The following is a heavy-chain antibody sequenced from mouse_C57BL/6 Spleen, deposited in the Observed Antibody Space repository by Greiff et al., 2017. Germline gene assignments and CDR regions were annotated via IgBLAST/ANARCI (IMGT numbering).Heavy chain of an antibody. CDR3: TSSDSYFYYFDY. J-gene: IGHJ2*01. D-gene: IGHD2-12*01. V-gene: IGHV1-15*01. CDR1: GYTFTDYE. Sequence: QVQLKQSGAELVRPGASVTLSCKASGYTFTDYEMHWVKQTPVHGLEWIGAIDPETGGTAYNQKFKGKAILTADKSSSTAYMELRSLTSEDSAVNYYTSSDSYFYYFDYWGQGTTLTVSS. CDR2: IDPETGGT.